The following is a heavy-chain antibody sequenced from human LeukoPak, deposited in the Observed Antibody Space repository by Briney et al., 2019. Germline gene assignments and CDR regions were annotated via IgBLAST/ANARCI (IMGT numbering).Heavy chain of an antibody. V-gene: IGHV1-2*02. CDR3: ARTALGYYYYYYMDV. D-gene: IGHD5-18*01. Sequence: ASVKVSCKASGYTFTGYYMHWVRQAPGQGLEWMGWINPNSGGTNYAQKFQGRVTMTRDTSISTAYMELSRLRSDDTAVYYCARTALGYYYYYYMDVWGKGTTVTISS. J-gene: IGHJ6*03. CDR2: INPNSGGT. CDR1: GYTFTGYY.